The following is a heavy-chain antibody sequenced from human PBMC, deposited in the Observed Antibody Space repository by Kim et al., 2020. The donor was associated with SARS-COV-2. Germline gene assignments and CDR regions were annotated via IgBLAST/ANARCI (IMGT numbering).Heavy chain of an antibody. Sequence: SVKGRFTISRDNSKNTLYLQMNSLRAEDTAVYYCARDALATYTIFGVVGYWGQGTLVTVSS. J-gene: IGHJ4*02. CDR3: ARDALATYTIFGVVGY. V-gene: IGHV3-30*07. D-gene: IGHD3-3*01.